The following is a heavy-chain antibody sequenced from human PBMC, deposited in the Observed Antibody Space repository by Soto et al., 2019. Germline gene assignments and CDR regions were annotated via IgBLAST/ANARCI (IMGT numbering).Heavy chain of an antibody. J-gene: IGHJ4*02. D-gene: IGHD6-6*01. V-gene: IGHV4-59*01. CDR2: IYYSGST. CDR1: GGSISSYC. CDR3: ARERYSSSSCYFDY. Sequence: LSLTCTVSGGSISSYCWSWIRQPPGKGLEWIGYIYYSGSTNYNPSLKSRVTISVDTSKNQFSLKLSSVTAADTAVYYCARERYSSSSCYFDYWGQGTLVTVSS.